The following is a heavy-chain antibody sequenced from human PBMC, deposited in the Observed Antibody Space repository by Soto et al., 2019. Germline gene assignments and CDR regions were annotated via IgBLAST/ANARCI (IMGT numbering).Heavy chain of an antibody. CDR2: ICWSGNT. V-gene: IGHV4-30-2*01. D-gene: IGHD3-10*01. Sequence: SENLSLTCVISAGSMRIGDYSWSWIRQPPGKGLEWIGYICWSGNTYDNPSLKSRVTISVDRSKNQFSLKLSSVTAAETAVYYCAREAGNHYGSGGLFDYWGQGIMVTVSS. CDR3: AREAGNHYGSGGLFDY. J-gene: IGHJ4*02. CDR1: AGSMRIGDYS.